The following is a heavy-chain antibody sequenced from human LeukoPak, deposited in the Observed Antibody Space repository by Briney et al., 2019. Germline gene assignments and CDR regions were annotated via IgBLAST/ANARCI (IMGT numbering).Heavy chain of an antibody. J-gene: IGHJ3*02. D-gene: IGHD2-2*02. CDR1: GFTVSSNY. CDR3: AKKLNIVVVPAAIGAFDI. V-gene: IGHV3-66*01. CDR2: IYSGGST. Sequence: QAGGSLRLSCAASGFTVSSNYMSWVRQAPGKGLEWVSVIYSGGSTYYSDSVKGRFTISRDNSKNTLYLQMNSLRAEDTAVYYCAKKLNIVVVPAAIGAFDIWGQGTMVTVSS.